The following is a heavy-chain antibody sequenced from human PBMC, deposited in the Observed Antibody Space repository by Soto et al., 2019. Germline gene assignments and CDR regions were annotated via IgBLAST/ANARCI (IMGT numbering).Heavy chain of an antibody. J-gene: IGHJ6*02. CDR3: ARRIPFGYGMDV. V-gene: IGHV3-64*01. CDR2: ITSNGGNT. Sequence: EVQLVESGGGLVQPGGSLRLSCAASGFTFSSYAMHWVRQAPGKGLECVSAITSNGGNTDYASSVKGGFTISRDNSKNTLYLQMGSLRAEDMAVYYCARRIPFGYGMDVWGQGTTVTVSS. D-gene: IGHD2-21*01. CDR1: GFTFSSYA.